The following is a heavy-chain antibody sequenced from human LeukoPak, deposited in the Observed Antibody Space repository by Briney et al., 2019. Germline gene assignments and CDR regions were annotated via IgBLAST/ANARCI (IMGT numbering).Heavy chain of an antibody. CDR3: VRSAGKDGYRDSFDM. CDR2: IANSGDNT. Sequence: GSLRLSCAASGFTFSNSALNWVRQAPGKGLEWVPTIANSGDNTYYADSVKGRFTISRDNFRNTLYLQMNSLRAEDTAVYYCVRSAGKDGYRDSFDMWGQGTVVTVSS. CDR1: GFTFSNSA. J-gene: IGHJ3*02. D-gene: IGHD5-24*01. V-gene: IGHV3-23*01.